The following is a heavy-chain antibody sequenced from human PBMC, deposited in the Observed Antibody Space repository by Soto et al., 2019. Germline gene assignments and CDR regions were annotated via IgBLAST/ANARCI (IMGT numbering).Heavy chain of an antibody. Sequence: QVQLVESGGGVVQPGRSLRLSCAASGFTFSSYGMHWVRQAPGKGLEWVAVISYDGSNKYYADSVKGQFTISRDNSKNTLYLQMNSLRAEDTAVYYCAKSTSFYCSSTSCSEYFQHWGQGTLVTVSS. CDR1: GFTFSSYG. J-gene: IGHJ1*01. D-gene: IGHD2-2*01. CDR2: ISYDGSNK. CDR3: AKSTSFYCSSTSCSEYFQH. V-gene: IGHV3-30*18.